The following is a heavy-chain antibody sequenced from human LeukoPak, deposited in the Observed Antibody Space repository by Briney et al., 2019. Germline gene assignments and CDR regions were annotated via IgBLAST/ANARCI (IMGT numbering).Heavy chain of an antibody. V-gene: IGHV4-4*07. CDR3: ARVSSSWYQDWYFDL. CDR2: TYTSGST. J-gene: IGHJ2*01. D-gene: IGHD6-13*01. Sequence: SETLSLTCTVSGGSISSYDWSWIRQPAGKGLEWIGRTYTSGSTNYNPSLKSRVTMSVDMSKNQFSLKLSPMIAADTAVYYCARVSSSWYQDWYFDLWGRGTLVTVPS. CDR1: GGSISSYD.